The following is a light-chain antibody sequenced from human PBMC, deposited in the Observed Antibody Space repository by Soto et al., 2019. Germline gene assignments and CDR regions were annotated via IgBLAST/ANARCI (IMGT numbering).Light chain of an antibody. CDR3: QQYGSSPGA. Sequence: LTQSPATLSVSPGEIATLSCRASQRVSSNLAWYQQTPGRAPRIIIFGASGRATGIPDRFSGSGPGTDFTLTISRLEPEDFAVYYCQQYGSSPGAFGPGTKVDI. CDR1: QRVSSN. V-gene: IGKV3-20*01. CDR2: GAS. J-gene: IGKJ3*01.